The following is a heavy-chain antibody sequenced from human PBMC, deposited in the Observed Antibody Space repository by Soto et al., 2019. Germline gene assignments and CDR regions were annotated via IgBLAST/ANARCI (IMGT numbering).Heavy chain of an antibody. J-gene: IGHJ4*02. Sequence: PSETLSLTCAVYGGSFSGYYWSWIRQPPGKGLEWIGEINHSGSTNYNPSLKSRVTISVDTSKNQFSLKLSSVTAADTAVYYCARGGGYVVYWGQGTLVTAPQ. CDR2: INHSGST. V-gene: IGHV4-34*01. D-gene: IGHD5-12*01. CDR1: GGSFSGYY. CDR3: ARGGGYVVY.